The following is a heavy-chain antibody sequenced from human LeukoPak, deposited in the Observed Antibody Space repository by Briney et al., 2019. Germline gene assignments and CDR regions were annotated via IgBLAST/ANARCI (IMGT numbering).Heavy chain of an antibody. CDR1: GGSISSGGYY. CDR3: ARDSRDDILTGYYTIDY. J-gene: IGHJ4*02. Sequence: SETLSLTCTVSGGSISSGGYYWSWIRQPPGKGLEWIGYIYHSGSTYYNPSLKSRVTISVDRSKNQFSLKLSSVTAADTAVYYCARDSRDDILTGYYTIDYWGQGTLVTVSS. CDR2: IYHSGST. D-gene: IGHD3-9*01. V-gene: IGHV4-30-2*01.